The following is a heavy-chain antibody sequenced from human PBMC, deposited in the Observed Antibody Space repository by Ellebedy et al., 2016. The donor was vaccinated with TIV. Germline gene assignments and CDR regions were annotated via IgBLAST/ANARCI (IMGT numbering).Heavy chain of an antibody. J-gene: IGHJ2*01. D-gene: IGHD3-10*01. CDR3: ARAGSKPIGGYFDL. Sequence: GESLKISCAASGFTFSSYWMHWVRQAPGKGLVWVSRINSDGSSTSYADSVKGRFTISRDNAKNTLYLQMNSLIAEDTAVYYCARAGSKPIGGYFDLWGRGTLVTASS. CDR2: INSDGSST. V-gene: IGHV3-74*01. CDR1: GFTFSSYW.